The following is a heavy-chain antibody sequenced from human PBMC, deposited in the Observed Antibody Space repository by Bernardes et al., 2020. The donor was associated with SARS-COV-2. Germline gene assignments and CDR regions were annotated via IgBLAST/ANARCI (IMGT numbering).Heavy chain of an antibody. Sequence: ASVKVSCKASGYTFTSYAMHWVRQVPGQGLDWMGWINGGNDNTKYSQKFQGRVTITRDTSASTAYMELSSLSSEDTAIYYCSRGLPMPQFYYYNMDVWGQGTAVTVSS. J-gene: IGHJ6*02. CDR3: SRGLPMPQFYYYNMDV. CDR2: INGGNDNT. CDR1: GYTFTSYA. V-gene: IGHV1-3*01. D-gene: IGHD2-2*01.